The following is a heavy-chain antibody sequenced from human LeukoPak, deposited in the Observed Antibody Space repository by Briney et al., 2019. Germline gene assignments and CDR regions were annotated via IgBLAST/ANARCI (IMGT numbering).Heavy chain of an antibody. D-gene: IGHD3-16*02. CDR1: GGSFSGYY. J-gene: IGHJ4*02. CDR2: INHSGST. CDR3: SGVVGRVIVYDY. Sequence: SETLSLTCAVYGGSFSGYYWSWIRQPPGKGLEWIGEINHSGSTNYNPSLKSRVTISVDTSKNQFSLKLSSVTAADTAVYYCSGVVGRVIVYDYWGQGTLVTVSS. V-gene: IGHV4-34*01.